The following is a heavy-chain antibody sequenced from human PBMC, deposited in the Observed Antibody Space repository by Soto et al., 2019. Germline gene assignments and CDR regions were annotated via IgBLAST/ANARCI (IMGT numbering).Heavy chain of an antibody. CDR2: IYYSGST. D-gene: IGHD3-3*01. J-gene: IGHJ5*02. V-gene: IGHV4-31*03. CDR1: GGPISSGGYY. Sequence: SETLSLTCTVSGGPISSGGYYWSWIRQHPGKGLEWIGYIYYSGSTYYNPSLKSRVTISVDTSKNQFSLKLSSVTAADTAVYYCARDQQGNYDFWSGYYDNWFDPWGQGTLVTVSS. CDR3: ARDQQGNYDFWSGYYDNWFDP.